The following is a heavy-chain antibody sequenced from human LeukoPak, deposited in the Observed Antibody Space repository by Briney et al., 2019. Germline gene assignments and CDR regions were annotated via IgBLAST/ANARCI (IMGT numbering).Heavy chain of an antibody. CDR3: ASARVIGIVVVTVAFDI. V-gene: IGHV3-53*04. D-gene: IGHD2-21*02. CDR2: IYSGGST. J-gene: IGHJ3*02. CDR1: GFTVSSNY. Sequence: GGSLRLSCAASGFTVSSNYMSWVRQAPGKGLEWVSVIYSGGSTDYADSVKGRFTISRHNSKNTLYLQMNSLRAEDTAVYYCASARVIGIVVVTVAFDIWGQGTMASVCS.